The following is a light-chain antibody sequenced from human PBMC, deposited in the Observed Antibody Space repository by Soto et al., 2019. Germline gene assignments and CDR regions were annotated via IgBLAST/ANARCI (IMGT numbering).Light chain of an antibody. CDR3: TSYTSSNTFYV. J-gene: IGLJ1*01. CDR2: DVN. CDR1: SSDVGNYTY. Sequence: QSALTQPASVSGSPGQSITISCTRASSDVGNYTYVSWYQQHQGRVPKFMIYDVNYRPSGVSNRFSGSESGNTAYLTISGLKTEAEADFYRTSYTSSNTFYVFGTGTKLTVL. V-gene: IGLV2-14*03.